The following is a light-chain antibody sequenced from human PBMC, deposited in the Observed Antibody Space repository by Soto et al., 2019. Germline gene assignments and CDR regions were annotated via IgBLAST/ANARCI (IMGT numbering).Light chain of an antibody. CDR1: QSVSSSY. CDR3: QQFGSSPKT. CDR2: AAS. J-gene: IGKJ1*01. V-gene: IGKV3-20*01. Sequence: ELVLTQSPGTLSLSPGERAPLSCRASQSVSSSYLAWYQQKPGQAPRLLIYAASTRATGIPDRFSGSGSGTDFTLTISRLEPEDFAVYYCQQFGSSPKTFGQGTKVDIK.